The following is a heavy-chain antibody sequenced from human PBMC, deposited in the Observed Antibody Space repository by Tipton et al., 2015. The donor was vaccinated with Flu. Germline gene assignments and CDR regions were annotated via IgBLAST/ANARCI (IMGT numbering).Heavy chain of an antibody. CDR3: ARLSYYDVDLKNFYFDY. D-gene: IGHD3-10*02. V-gene: IGHV4-39*01. Sequence: TLSLTCSVSGGSISNYHWGWIRQPPGKGLEWIGGLYYSGSTYYNPSLKSRVATSVDTSTNQFFLKLSSVTATDTAVYYCARLSYYDVDLKNFYFDYWGQGALVTVSS. J-gene: IGHJ4*02. CDR2: LYYSGST. CDR1: GGSISNYH.